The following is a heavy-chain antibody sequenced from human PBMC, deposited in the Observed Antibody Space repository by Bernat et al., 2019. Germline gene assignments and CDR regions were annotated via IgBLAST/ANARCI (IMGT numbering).Heavy chain of an antibody. V-gene: IGHV3-53*01. D-gene: IGHD6-13*01. J-gene: IGHJ4*02. CDR1: GFSVSSNF. Sequence: EVQLAESGGGLIQPGGSLRLSCAASGFSVSSNFMSWVRQTPGRGPEWVSFIYSNGNTYHADSVKGRFTISRDTSNNALYLQMNNLRAEDTAVYYCASSARAEAAGLIDYWGQGTLVTVSS. CDR2: IYSNGNT. CDR3: ASSARAEAAGLIDY.